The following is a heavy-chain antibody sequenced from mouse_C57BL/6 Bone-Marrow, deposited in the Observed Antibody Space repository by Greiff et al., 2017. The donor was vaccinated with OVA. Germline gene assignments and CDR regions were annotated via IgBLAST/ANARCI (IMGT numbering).Heavy chain of an antibody. CDR1: GYAFTNYL. J-gene: IGHJ2*01. V-gene: IGHV1-54*01. CDR3: ASLPDY. CDR2: INPGSGGT. Sequence: QVQLQQSGAELVRPGPSVKVSCKASGYAFTNYLIEWVKQRPGQGLEWIGVINPGSGGTKYNEKFKGKATLTVDTSSSTAYMELHSLTSEDSAVYFCASLPDYWGQGTTLTVSS.